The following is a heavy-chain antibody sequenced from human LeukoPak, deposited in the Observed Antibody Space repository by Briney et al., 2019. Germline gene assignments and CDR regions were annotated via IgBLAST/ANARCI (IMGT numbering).Heavy chain of an antibody. CDR3: ARDDYSSGWNPFDY. J-gene: IGHJ4*02. Sequence: GGSLRLSCAASGFAFSSYSMNWVRQAPGKGLEWVSYISSISSTIYYADSVKGRFTISRDNAKNSLYLQMNSPKAEDTAVYYCARDDYSSGWNPFDYWGQGTLVTVSS. D-gene: IGHD6-19*01. V-gene: IGHV3-48*01. CDR1: GFAFSSYS. CDR2: ISSISSTI.